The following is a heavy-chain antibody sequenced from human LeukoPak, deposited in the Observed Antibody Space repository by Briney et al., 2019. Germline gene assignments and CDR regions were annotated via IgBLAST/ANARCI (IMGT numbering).Heavy chain of an antibody. V-gene: IGHV4-59*01. CDR3: AREGTGSSDAFDI. J-gene: IGHJ3*02. CDR2: IYYSGST. CDR1: GGSISSYY. D-gene: IGHD3/OR15-3a*01. Sequence: SETLSLTCTDSGGSISSYYWSWIRQPPGKGLERIGYIYYSGSTNYNPSLKSRVTISVDTSKNQFSLKLSSVTAADTAVYYCAREGTGSSDAFDIWGQGTMVTVSS.